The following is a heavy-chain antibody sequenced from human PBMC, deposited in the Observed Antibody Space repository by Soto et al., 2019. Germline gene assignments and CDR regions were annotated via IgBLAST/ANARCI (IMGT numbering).Heavy chain of an antibody. D-gene: IGHD2-2*01. Sequence: PSETLSLTCAVYGGSFSGYYWSWIRQPPGKGLEWIGEINHSGSTNYNPSLKSRVIISVDTSKNQFSLKLSSVTAADTAVYYCARSRIVPAAIRRDFDYWGQGTLVTVSS. CDR2: INHSGST. V-gene: IGHV4-34*01. CDR1: GGSFSGYY. CDR3: ARSRIVPAAIRRDFDY. J-gene: IGHJ4*02.